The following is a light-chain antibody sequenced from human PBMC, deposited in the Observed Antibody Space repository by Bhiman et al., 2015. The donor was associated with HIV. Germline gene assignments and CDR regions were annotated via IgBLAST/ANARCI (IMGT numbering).Light chain of an antibody. J-gene: IGLJ2*01. CDR1: SSDVGGYNY. CDR2: DVA. V-gene: IGLV2-14*01. Sequence: QSALTQPASVSGSPGQSITISCTGTSSDVGGYNYVSWYQQYPGKAPKLMIYDVANRPSGVSCRFSGSKAGNTASLTISGLQTEDEADYYCSSYRSSNTPVFGGGTKLTVL. CDR3: SSYRSSNTPV.